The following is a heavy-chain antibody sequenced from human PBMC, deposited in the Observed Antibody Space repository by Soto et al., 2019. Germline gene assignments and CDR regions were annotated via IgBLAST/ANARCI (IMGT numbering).Heavy chain of an antibody. CDR1: GFTFSSYN. CDR2: ISSSSSTI. J-gene: IGHJ4*02. Sequence: TGSGFTFSSYNMNWVRQAPGKGLEWVSYISSSSSTIYYADSVKGRFTISRDNAKNSLYLQMNSLRDEDTAVYYCARDLGYGDPTWPYFDYWGQGTLVTVSS. CDR3: ARDLGYGDPTWPYFDY. D-gene: IGHD4-17*01. V-gene: IGHV3-48*02.